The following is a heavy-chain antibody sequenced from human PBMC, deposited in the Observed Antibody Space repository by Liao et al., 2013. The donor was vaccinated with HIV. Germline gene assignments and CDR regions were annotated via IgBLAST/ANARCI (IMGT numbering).Heavy chain of an antibody. V-gene: IGHV4-59*12. CDR1: GSMSFYY. Sequence: QVQLQESGPGLVKPSETLSLTCTVSGSMSFYYWNWVRQPAGEELEWIGEIYHSGSTNYNPSLKSRVTISIDTSKNQFSLKLSSVTAADTAVYYCARDVTGGGAFDIWGQGTMVTVSS. J-gene: IGHJ3*02. D-gene: IGHD7-27*01. CDR3: ARDVTGGGAFDI. CDR2: IYHSGST.